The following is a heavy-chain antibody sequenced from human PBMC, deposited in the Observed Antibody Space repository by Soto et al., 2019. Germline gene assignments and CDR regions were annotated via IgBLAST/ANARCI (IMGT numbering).Heavy chain of an antibody. CDR1: GGSISSYY. Sequence: QVQLQESGPGLVKPSETLSLTCTVSGGSISSYYWSWIRQPPGKGLEWIGYIYYSGSTNYNPSLKSRVTISVDTSKNQFSLKLSSVTAADTAVYYCARTDSGSYGDHSDYWGQGTLVTVSS. D-gene: IGHD1-26*01. V-gene: IGHV4-59*01. CDR2: IYYSGST. J-gene: IGHJ4*02. CDR3: ARTDSGSYGDHSDY.